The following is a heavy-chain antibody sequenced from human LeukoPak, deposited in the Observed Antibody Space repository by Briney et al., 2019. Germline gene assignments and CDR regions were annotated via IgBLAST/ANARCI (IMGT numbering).Heavy chain of an antibody. J-gene: IGHJ4*02. CDR1: GFNFSGSA. CDR3: TTLNYVWGTYPPDY. CDR2: TRNKAHNYAT. Sequence: GGSLKLSCAASGFNFSGSAIHWVRQASGKGLEWVGRTRNKAHNYATAYGASVQGRFSISRDESKTTAYLQMNSPKTEDTAVYYCTTLNYVWGTYPPDYWGQGTLVTVSS. D-gene: IGHD3-16*02. V-gene: IGHV3-73*01.